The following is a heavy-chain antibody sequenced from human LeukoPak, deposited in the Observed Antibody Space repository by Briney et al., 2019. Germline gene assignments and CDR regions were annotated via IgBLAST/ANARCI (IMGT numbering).Heavy chain of an antibody. D-gene: IGHD6-13*01. CDR3: ATGKYSSSWYYYY. J-gene: IGHJ4*02. CDR1: VYTFTSYG. CDR2: ISAYNGNT. V-gene: IGHV1-18*01. Sequence: ASVKVSCKSSVYTFTSYGISWVRQAPGQGLEWMGWISAYNGNTNYTQKLQGRVTMTPDTSPSTAYMELRSLRSDDTAVYYCATGKYSSSWYYYYWGQGTLVTVSS.